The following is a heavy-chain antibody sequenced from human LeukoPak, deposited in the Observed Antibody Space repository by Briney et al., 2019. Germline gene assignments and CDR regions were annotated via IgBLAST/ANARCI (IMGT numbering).Heavy chain of an antibody. J-gene: IGHJ4*02. D-gene: IGHD1-26*01. CDR1: GFRISNYW. CDR3: AVGAPFDY. V-gene: IGHV5-51*01. CDR2: IYAADSGT. Sequence: GESLKISCKASGFRISNYWIGWVRQMPGGGLEWMGIIYAADSGTRYSPSFQGQVTISADKSISTAYLQWSSLKASDTAMYYCAVGAPFDYWGQGTLVTISS.